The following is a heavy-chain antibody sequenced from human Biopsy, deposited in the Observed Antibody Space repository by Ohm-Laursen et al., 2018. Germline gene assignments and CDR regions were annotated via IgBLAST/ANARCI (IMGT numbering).Heavy chain of an antibody. D-gene: IGHD2-8*01. CDR2: MSHSGST. CDR3: ASRLYGPNPIDY. Sequence: SETLSLTCAVYGGSFSGSYWTWIRQPPGKGLEWLGEMSHSGSTNHNPSLKSRVTISMETSKNQFSLKLSPVTAADTAVYYCASRLYGPNPIDYWGQGTLVTVSS. V-gene: IGHV4-34*01. CDR1: GGSFSGSY. J-gene: IGHJ4*02.